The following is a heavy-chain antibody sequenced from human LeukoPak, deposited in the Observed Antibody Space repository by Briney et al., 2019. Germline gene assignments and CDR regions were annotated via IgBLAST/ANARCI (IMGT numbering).Heavy chain of an antibody. V-gene: IGHV3-30*02. J-gene: IGHJ6*03. Sequence: GGSLRLSCAASGFTFSSYGMHWVRQAPGKGLEWVAFIRYDGSNKYYADFVKGRFTISRDNSKNTLYLQMNSLRAEDTAVYYCAKDGGDIVVVPAQDNNYYYYMDVWGKGTTVTVSS. CDR3: AKDGGDIVVVPAQDNNYYYYMDV. CDR2: IRYDGSNK. CDR1: GFTFSSYG. D-gene: IGHD2-2*01.